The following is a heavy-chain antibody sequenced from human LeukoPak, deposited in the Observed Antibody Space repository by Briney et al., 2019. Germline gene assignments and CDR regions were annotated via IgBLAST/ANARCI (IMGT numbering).Heavy chain of an antibody. CDR3: ARHGYYYDSSGYSSQVAKIDY. V-gene: IGHV5-51*01. J-gene: IGHJ4*02. Sequence: KPGESLPISCQGSGSPFTSYWIGWVRPLPGKGLAWMGIIYPGDSDTRYSPSFQGQVTISADKSISTAYLPWSSLKASDTAMYYCARHGYYYDSSGYSSQVAKIDYWGQGTLVTVSS. D-gene: IGHD3-22*01. CDR1: GSPFTSYW. CDR2: IYPGDSDT.